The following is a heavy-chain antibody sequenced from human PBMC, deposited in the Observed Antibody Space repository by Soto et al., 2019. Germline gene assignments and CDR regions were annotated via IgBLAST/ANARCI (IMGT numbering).Heavy chain of an antibody. CDR3: ARVNFSSYYYYGMDV. V-gene: IGHV4-59*01. CDR2: IYYSGST. CDR1: GGSISSYY. J-gene: IGHJ6*02. Sequence: SETLSLTCTVSGGSISSYYWSWIRQPPGKGLEWIGYIYYSGSTNYNPSLKSRATISVDTSKNQFSLKLSSVTAADTAVYYCARVNFSSYYYYGMDVWGQGTTVTVSS. D-gene: IGHD3-3*01.